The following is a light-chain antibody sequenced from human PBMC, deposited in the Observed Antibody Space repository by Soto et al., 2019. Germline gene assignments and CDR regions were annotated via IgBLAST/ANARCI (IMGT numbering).Light chain of an antibody. V-gene: IGLV2-8*01. CDR2: EVS. J-gene: IGLJ1*01. CDR3: SSYAGSDNYV. CDR1: SSDVGGYNY. Sequence: QSVLTQPASVSGSPGQSITISCTGTSSDVGGYNYVSWYQQHPGKAPKLIIYEVSKRPSGVPDRFSGSKSGNAASLTVSGLQAEDEADYYCSSYAGSDNYVFGTGTKVTVL.